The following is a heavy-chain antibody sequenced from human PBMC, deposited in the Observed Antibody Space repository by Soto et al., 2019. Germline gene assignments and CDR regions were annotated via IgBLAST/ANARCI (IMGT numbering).Heavy chain of an antibody. Sequence: GGSLRLSCAASGFTFSSYSMNWVRQAPGKGLEWVSSISSSSSYIYYADSVKGRFTISRDNAKNSLYLQMNSLRAEDTAVYYCARDPPIDYYDSSGYSVGYWGQGTLVTVSS. D-gene: IGHD3-22*01. J-gene: IGHJ4*02. CDR2: ISSSSSYI. CDR3: ARDPPIDYYDSSGYSVGY. CDR1: GFTFSSYS. V-gene: IGHV3-21*01.